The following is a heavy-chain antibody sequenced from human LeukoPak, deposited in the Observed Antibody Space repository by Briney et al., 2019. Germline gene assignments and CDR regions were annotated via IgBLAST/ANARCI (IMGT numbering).Heavy chain of an antibody. CDR3: ARGGYSNGRYYYYYMDV. CDR2: ISGSGGST. D-gene: IGHD5-18*01. CDR1: GFIFSSYG. J-gene: IGHJ6*03. V-gene: IGHV3-23*01. Sequence: GGSLRLSCVASGFIFSSYGMSWVRQAPGKGLEWVSAISGSGGSTYYADSVKGRFTISRDNAKNSLFLQMNSLRAEDTAVYYCARGGYSNGRYYYYYMDVWGEGTTVTVSS.